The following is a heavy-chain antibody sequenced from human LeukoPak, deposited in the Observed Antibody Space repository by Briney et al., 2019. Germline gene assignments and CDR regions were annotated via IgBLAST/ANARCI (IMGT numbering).Heavy chain of an antibody. CDR2: ISYIGST. CDR1: ADSFSSHY. J-gene: IGHJ3*02. D-gene: IGHD4-17*01. CDR3: ARDLVTVTKGFDI. V-gene: IGHV4-59*11. Sequence: SETLSLTCAVSADSFSSHYWTWIRQPPGKGLEWIGCISYIGSTNYNPSLKSRVTISIDTSKNQFSLKLSSVTAADTAVYYCARDLVTVTKGFDIWGQGTMVSVSS.